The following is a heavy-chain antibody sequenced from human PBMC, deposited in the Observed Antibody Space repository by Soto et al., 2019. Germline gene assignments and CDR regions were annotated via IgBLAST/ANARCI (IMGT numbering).Heavy chain of an antibody. V-gene: IGHV1-2*02. D-gene: IGHD6-19*01. CDR1: GYTFTGYY. CDR3: ARREQWLENFDF. Sequence: QVQLVQSGAEVKKPGASVKVSCQTSGYTFTGYYIHWIRQAPGQGLEWMGWINPNSGDSNYSQEFQGRVTMTSDTSITTAYMQLTRLRSDDTAVNYCARREQWLENFDFWGQGTLVTVSS. J-gene: IGHJ4*02. CDR2: INPNSGDS.